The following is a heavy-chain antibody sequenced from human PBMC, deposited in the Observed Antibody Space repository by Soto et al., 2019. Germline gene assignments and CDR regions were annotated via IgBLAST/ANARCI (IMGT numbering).Heavy chain of an antibody. CDR2: IVPIYRTA. Sequence: SVKVSCKASGGTFSSDRINWVRQAPGQGLEWVGGIVPIYRTADYAQKFQGRVTITADESARASYMELRSLKSQDTAVYYCVRDSGAKLSSSWGHGTLVTVSS. CDR1: GGTFSSDR. J-gene: IGHJ4*01. D-gene: IGHD6-13*01. V-gene: IGHV1-69*01. CDR3: VRDSGAKLSSS.